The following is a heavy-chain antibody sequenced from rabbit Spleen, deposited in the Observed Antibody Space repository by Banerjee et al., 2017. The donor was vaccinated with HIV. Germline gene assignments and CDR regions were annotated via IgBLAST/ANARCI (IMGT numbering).Heavy chain of an antibody. V-gene: IGHV1S47*01. CDR3: ARDGAGGSYFAL. CDR2: IDPVFGIA. CDR1: GFDFSNYG. Sequence: QEQLVESGGGLVQPGGSLKLSCKASGFDFSNYGVSWVRQAPGKGLEWIGYIDPVFGIAYYATWVSGRFSISRENAQNTVFLQMTSLTAADTATYFCARDGAGGSYFALWGPGTLVTV. D-gene: IGHD8-1*01. J-gene: IGHJ4*01.